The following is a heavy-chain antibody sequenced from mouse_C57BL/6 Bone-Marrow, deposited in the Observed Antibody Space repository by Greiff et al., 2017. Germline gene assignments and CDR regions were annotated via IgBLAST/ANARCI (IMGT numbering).Heavy chain of an antibody. Sequence: EVQVVESEGGLVQPGSSMKLSCTASGFTFSDYYMAWVRQVPEKGLEWVANINSDGSSTYYLDSLKSRFIISRDNAKNILYLQMSSLKSEDTATYYCARADGSSYDYWGQGTTLTVSA. CDR3: ARADGSSYDY. CDR1: GFTFSDYY. D-gene: IGHD1-1*01. CDR2: INSDGSST. V-gene: IGHV5-16*01. J-gene: IGHJ2*01.